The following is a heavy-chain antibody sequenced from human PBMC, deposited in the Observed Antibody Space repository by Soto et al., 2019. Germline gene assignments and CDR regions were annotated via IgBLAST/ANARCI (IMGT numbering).Heavy chain of an antibody. V-gene: IGHV3-9*01. D-gene: IGHD2-2*03. CDR2: ISWNSGDI. Sequence: EVQLVESGGGSVQPGRSLRISCAASGFSFDDYGMHWVRQGPGKGLEWVSGISWNSGDIYYADSVKGRFTISRDNAKRSLYLQMNSLRTEDTALYYCAKDNDLDRDGPFDYWGQGILVTVSS. CDR1: GFSFDDYG. CDR3: AKDNDLDRDGPFDY. J-gene: IGHJ4*02.